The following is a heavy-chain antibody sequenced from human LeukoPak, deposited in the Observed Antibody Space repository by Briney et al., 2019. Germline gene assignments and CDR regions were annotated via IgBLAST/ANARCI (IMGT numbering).Heavy chain of an antibody. CDR2: INHSGST. V-gene: IGHV4-34*01. Sequence: SETLSLTCAVYGGSISGYYWSWIRQPPGKGLEWIGEINHSGSTNYNPSLKSRVTISVDTSKNQFSLKLSSVTAADTAVYYCATADTAMVGFDYWGQGTLVTVSS. J-gene: IGHJ4*02. CDR3: ATADTAMVGFDY. CDR1: GGSISGYY. D-gene: IGHD5-18*01.